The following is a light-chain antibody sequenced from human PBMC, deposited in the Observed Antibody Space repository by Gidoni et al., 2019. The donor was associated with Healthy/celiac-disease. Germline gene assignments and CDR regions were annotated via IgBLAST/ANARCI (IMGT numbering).Light chain of an antibody. J-gene: IGKJ5*01. CDR2: DAS. CDR1: QSVSSY. Sequence: DIVLTQSPATLSLSPGERATLSCRASQSVSSYLAWYQQNPGQAPRLLIYDASNRAPGIPPRFSGSGSGTDFTLTISSLEPEDFAVYYCQQRSNWITFGQGTRLEIK. V-gene: IGKV3-11*01. CDR3: QQRSNWIT.